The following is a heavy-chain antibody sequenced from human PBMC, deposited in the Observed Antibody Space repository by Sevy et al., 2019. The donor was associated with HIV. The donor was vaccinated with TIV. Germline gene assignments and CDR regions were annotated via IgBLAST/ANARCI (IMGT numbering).Heavy chain of an antibody. CDR1: GFTFGDYA. V-gene: IGHV3-49*04. J-gene: IGHJ6*02. CDR2: IRSKVYGGTT. CDR3: ARGGYCSTTSCHNAWVDV. Sequence: GGSLRLSCTTSGFTFGDYAMRWVRQAPGKGLEWVGFIRSKVYGGTTEYAASVKGRFTISRDDSKSIAYLQMNSLKTEDTAVYYCARGGYCSTTSCHNAWVDVWGQGTTVTVSS. D-gene: IGHD2-2*02.